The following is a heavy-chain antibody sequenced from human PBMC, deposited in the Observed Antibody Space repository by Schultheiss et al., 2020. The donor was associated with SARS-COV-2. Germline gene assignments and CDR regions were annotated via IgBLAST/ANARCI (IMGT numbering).Heavy chain of an antibody. V-gene: IGHV1-18*01. CDR2: ISADNGNT. CDR1: GGTFSSYA. CDR3: ARERGYGDQFDY. Sequence: ASVKVSCKASGGTFSSYAISWVRQAPGQGLEWMGWISADNGNTNYAQKFQGRVTMTRDTSITTAYMELTSLKSDDTAVYYCARERGYGDQFDYWGQGTLVTVSS. J-gene: IGHJ4*02. D-gene: IGHD4-17*01.